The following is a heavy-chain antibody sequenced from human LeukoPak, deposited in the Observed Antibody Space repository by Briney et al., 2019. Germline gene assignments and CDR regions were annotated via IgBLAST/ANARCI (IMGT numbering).Heavy chain of an antibody. CDR3: AKDGTWLLTGRLSDY. Sequence: GGSLSLPCPASGFTLSSYAMSWVRQAPGRGLEWVSAISGSGGSTYYADSVKGRFTISRDNSKNTLYLQMNSLRAEDTAVYYCAKDGTWLLTGRLSDYWGQGTLVTVSS. J-gene: IGHJ4*02. D-gene: IGHD6-19*01. CDR1: GFTLSSYA. V-gene: IGHV3-23*01. CDR2: ISGSGGST.